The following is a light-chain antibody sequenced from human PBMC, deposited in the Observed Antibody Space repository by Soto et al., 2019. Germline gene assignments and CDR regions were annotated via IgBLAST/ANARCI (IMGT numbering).Light chain of an antibody. V-gene: IGLV2-14*01. Sequence: QSVLTQPASVSGSPGQSITVSCTGTSSDVGSYNYVSWYQHHPGKAPRLMIYASSNRPSGVSHRFSGSRSGNTASLTISGLQAEDEADYYCSSYTSGSTLYDFGAGTKVTVL. CDR1: SSDVGSYNY. CDR2: ASS. J-gene: IGLJ1*01. CDR3: SSYTSGSTLYD.